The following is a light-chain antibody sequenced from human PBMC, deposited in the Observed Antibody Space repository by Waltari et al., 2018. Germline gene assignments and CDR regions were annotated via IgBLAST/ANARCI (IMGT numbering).Light chain of an antibody. Sequence: QSALTPPRSVSGSPGQSVTISCTGTSRDVGGYNYVACYQQHPGKAPKLIIYDVSNRPSGVPDRFSGSKSGNTASLTISGLQSEDEADYYCCSYAGISGVFGGGTKLTVL. V-gene: IGLV2-11*01. J-gene: IGLJ3*02. CDR1: SRDVGGYNY. CDR2: DVS. CDR3: CSYAGISGV.